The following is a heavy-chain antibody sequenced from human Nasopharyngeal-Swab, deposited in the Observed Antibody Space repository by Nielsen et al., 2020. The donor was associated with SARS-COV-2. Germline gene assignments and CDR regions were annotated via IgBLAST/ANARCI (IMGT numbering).Heavy chain of an antibody. J-gene: IGHJ4*02. CDR2: ISSSSSYI. CDR1: GFSFSDFY. CDR3: ARTDSSWYYFDY. Sequence: GESLKISCAASGFSFSDFYMNWVRQAPGKGLEWVSSISSSSSYIYYADSVKGRFTISRDNAKNSLYLQMNSLRAEDTAVYYCARTDSSWYYFDYWGQGTLVTVSS. V-gene: IGHV3-21*01. D-gene: IGHD6-13*01.